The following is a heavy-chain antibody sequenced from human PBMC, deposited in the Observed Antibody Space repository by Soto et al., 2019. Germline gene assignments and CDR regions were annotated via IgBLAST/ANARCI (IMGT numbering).Heavy chain of an antibody. D-gene: IGHD5-12*01. CDR1: GFSLSTSGVG. CDR2: IYWDDDK. J-gene: IGHJ4*02. Sequence: QITLKESGPTLVKPTQTLTLTCTFSGFSLSTSGVGVGWIRQPPGKALEWLALIYWDDDKRYSPSLKSRLTITKDTSKYQVVLTTTNMDPVDTATYYCAHSFGGYDYFDYWGQGTLVTVSS. CDR3: AHSFGGYDYFDY. V-gene: IGHV2-5*02.